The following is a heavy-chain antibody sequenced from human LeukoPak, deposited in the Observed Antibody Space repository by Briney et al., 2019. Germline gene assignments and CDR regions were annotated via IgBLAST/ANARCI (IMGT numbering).Heavy chain of an antibody. CDR2: IKQDGSEK. J-gene: IGHJ6*02. CDR1: GFTFSCYW. Sequence: GGSLRLSCAASGFTFSCYWMSWVRQAPGKGLEWVANIKQDGSEKYYVDSVKGRFTISRDNAKNSLYLQLNSLRAEDTAVYYCAREVFGWLSSGLGGSGMDVWGQGTTVTVSS. D-gene: IGHD6-19*01. V-gene: IGHV3-7*01. CDR3: AREVFGWLSSGLGGSGMDV.